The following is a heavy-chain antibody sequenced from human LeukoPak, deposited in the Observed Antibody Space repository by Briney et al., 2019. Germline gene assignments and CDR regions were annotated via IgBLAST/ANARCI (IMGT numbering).Heavy chain of an antibody. V-gene: IGHV4-34*01. J-gene: IGHJ5*02. CDR1: DVSFTNYY. CDR2: ISHTGNT. Sequence: SETLSLTCTVSDVSFTNYYWTWIRQSPGKGLEWLGEISHTGNTHYNPSLKSRVTVSVDISADMSTTWVSLNLRSVTAADTAVYYCAREGYYATLTGYYYDHWGQGTLVTVSS. CDR3: AREGYYATLTGYYYDH. D-gene: IGHD3-9*01.